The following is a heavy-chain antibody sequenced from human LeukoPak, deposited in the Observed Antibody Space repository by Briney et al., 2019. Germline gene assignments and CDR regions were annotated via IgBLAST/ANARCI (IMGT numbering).Heavy chain of an antibody. V-gene: IGHV5-51*01. J-gene: IGHJ4*02. CDR3: ARLLGMATITVDY. CDR1: GYSFTSYW. CDR2: IYPGDSDT. Sequence: GESLKISCKGSGYSFTSYWIGWVRPMPGKGLEWMGIIYPGDSDTRYSPSFQGQVTTPADKSISTAYLQWSSLKASDTAMYYCARLLGMATITVDYWGQGTLVTVSS. D-gene: IGHD5-24*01.